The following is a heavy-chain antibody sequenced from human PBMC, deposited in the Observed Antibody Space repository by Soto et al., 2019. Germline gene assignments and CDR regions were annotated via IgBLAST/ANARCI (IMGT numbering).Heavy chain of an antibody. Sequence: GSLRLSCAASGFNFNIYGMHWVRQAPGKGLEWVAFSWHDESYIYYGDSVRGRFTISRDNDKNTLYLQLDSLRVEDTAMYYCTRGPRPSSSGTGAYWGPGTQVTVSS. V-gene: IGHV3-33*01. CDR1: GFNFNIYG. J-gene: IGHJ4*02. CDR3: TRGPRPSSSGTGAY. D-gene: IGHD1-26*01. CDR2: SWHDESYI.